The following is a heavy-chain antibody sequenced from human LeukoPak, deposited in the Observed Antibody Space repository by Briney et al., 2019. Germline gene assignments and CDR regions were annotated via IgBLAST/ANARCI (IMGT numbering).Heavy chain of an antibody. CDR3: AKSPLRGSSWYSPRYYFDY. Sequence: GGSLRLSCAASGFTFSSYAMSWVRQAPGKGLEWVSVISGGGGSTYYADSVKGRFTISRDNSKNTLYLQMNSLRAEDTAVYYCAKSPLRGSSWYSPRYYFDYWGQGTLVTVSS. CDR2: ISGGGGST. J-gene: IGHJ4*02. CDR1: GFTFSSYA. D-gene: IGHD6-13*01. V-gene: IGHV3-23*01.